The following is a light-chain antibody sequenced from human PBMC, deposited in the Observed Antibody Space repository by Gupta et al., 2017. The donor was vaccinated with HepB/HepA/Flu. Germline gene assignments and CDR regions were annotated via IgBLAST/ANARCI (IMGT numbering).Light chain of an antibody. CDR3: NSRDSSGDHP. Sequence: SSELTQDPAVSVALGQTARITCQGDSLRSYYASWYQQKPGQAPVLVIYGRNNRPSGSPDRFSGSSSGNTASVTITGAEAEEAGDYYCNSRDSSGDHPFGGGTKLTVL. CDR1: SLRSYY. V-gene: IGLV3-19*01. J-gene: IGLJ2*01. CDR2: GRN.